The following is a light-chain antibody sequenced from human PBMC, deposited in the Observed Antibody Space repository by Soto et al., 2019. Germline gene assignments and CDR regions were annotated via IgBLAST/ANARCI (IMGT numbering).Light chain of an antibody. CDR2: AAS. J-gene: IGKJ1*01. CDR1: QGISSY. CDR3: QQSYSNPRT. Sequence: IQLTQSPSSLSASVGDRVTITCRASQGISSYLAWYQQKPGKAPKLLIYAASTLQSEVPSRFSGSGSETDFTLTISSLQPEDFATYYCQQSYSNPRTFGQGTKVDIK. V-gene: IGKV1-39*01.